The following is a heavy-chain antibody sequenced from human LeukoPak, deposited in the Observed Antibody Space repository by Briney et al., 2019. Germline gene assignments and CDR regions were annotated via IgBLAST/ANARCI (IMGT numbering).Heavy chain of an antibody. Sequence: GGSLRLSCAASRFTFSSYGMSWVRQAPGKGLEWVSGISSSGGSTYYADSVKGRFAVSRDNAKNTLYLQMNSLRVEDTAVYYCARVIGWDEPFDLWGQGTMVTVSS. V-gene: IGHV3-23*01. D-gene: IGHD1-26*01. J-gene: IGHJ3*01. CDR2: ISSSGGST. CDR1: RFTFSSYG. CDR3: ARVIGWDEPFDL.